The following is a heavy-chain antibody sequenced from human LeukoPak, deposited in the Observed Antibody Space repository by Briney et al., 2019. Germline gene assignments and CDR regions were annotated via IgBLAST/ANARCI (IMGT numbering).Heavy chain of an antibody. J-gene: IGHJ4*02. CDR3: VRVKGTYFDF. D-gene: IGHD1-1*01. CDR1: GFPFSSYS. Sequence: GGSLRLSCAASGFPFSSYSMNRVRQAPGKGLEWVSYISASGSNIYYLDSVKGRFTVSRDNAMNSLFLQMDRPRAEDTAVYYCVRVKGTYFDFWGQGALDTVSS. V-gene: IGHV3-48*01. CDR2: ISASGSNI.